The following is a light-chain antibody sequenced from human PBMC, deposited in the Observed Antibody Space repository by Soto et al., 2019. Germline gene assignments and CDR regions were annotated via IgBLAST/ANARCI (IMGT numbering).Light chain of an antibody. Sequence: EVVLTQSPGSLSLSPGERATLSCRASQSVTSSFLAWYQQKPGQAPRLVIYGASIRPAGIPDRFSGSGSGTDFTLTINRLEPEDFAVYYCQQYGSSSWTFGQGTKVDIK. CDR3: QQYGSSSWT. J-gene: IGKJ1*01. CDR1: QSVTSSF. V-gene: IGKV3-20*01. CDR2: GAS.